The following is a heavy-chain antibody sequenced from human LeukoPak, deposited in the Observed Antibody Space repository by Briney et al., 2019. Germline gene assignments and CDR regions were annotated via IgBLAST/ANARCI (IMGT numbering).Heavy chain of an antibody. J-gene: IGHJ4*02. CDR2: IYYSGST. CDR3: ARHFRYGWNEPFGY. V-gene: IGHV4-59*08. CDR1: GGSISSYY. D-gene: IGHD1-1*01. Sequence: PSETLSLTCTVSGGSISSYYWSWFRQPPGKGPEWIGYIYYSGSTKYNPSLKSRVTISVDRSKNQFSLNLRSATGADTAVYYCARHFRYGWNEPFGYWGQGSLVTVSS.